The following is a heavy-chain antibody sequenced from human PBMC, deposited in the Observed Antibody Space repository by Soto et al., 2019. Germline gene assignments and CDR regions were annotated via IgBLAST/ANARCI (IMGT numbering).Heavy chain of an antibody. D-gene: IGHD5-18*01. V-gene: IGHV4-31*03. CDR3: ARALLGYSYCYGS. CDR2: IYYSGST. CDR1: GGSSSSGGYY. Sequence: QVQLQESGPGLVKPSQTLSLTCTVSGGSSSSGGYYWSWIRQHPGKGLEWIGYIYYSGSTYYNPSLKSRVTISVHTSKNQLSLKLSSVTAADTAVYYCARALLGYSYCYGSWGQGTLVTVSS. J-gene: IGHJ4*02.